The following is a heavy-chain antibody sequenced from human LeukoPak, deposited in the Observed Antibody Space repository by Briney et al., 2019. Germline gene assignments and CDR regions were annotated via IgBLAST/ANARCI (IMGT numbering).Heavy chain of an antibody. D-gene: IGHD4-17*01. CDR3: AKEGVAVTSRGAYFDY. J-gene: IGHJ4*02. V-gene: IGHV3-23*01. CDR2: ISGDGERT. Sequence: GGSLRLSCAASGFTFSSFVVSWVRQAPGKGLERVSRISGDGERTYYADSVKGRFTISRDNSKNTLYLQMNSLRAEDTAVYYCAKEGVAVTSRGAYFDYWGQGTLVTVSS. CDR1: GFTFSSFV.